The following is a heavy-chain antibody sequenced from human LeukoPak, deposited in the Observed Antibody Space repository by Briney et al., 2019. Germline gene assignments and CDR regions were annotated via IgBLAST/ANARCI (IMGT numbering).Heavy chain of an antibody. D-gene: IGHD2-2*01. V-gene: IGHV4-38-2*02. J-gene: IGHJ6*03. CDR3: ARHGDYCSSTSCFPKTNYYYYYMDV. Sequence: SETLSLTCTVSGYSISSGYYWGWIRQPPGKGLEWIGSIYHSGSTYYNPSLKSRVTISVDTSKNQFSLKLSSVTAADTAVYYCARHGDYCSSTSCFPKTNYYYYYMDVWGKGTTVTVSS. CDR1: GYSISSGYY. CDR2: IYHSGST.